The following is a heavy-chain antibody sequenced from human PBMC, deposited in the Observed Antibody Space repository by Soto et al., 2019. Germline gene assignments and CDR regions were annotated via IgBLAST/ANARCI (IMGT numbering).Heavy chain of an antibody. D-gene: IGHD3-10*02. V-gene: IGHV3-11*06. Sequence: PGGSLRLSCEGSGFTFSDYYMSWIRQAPGRGLEWISYSSNSGTFTRYSDSVKGRFSISRDNTKNFLYLQMNSLRAEDTAVYCCARSGDNYNVLDYWGQGTPVTVSS. J-gene: IGHJ4*02. CDR3: ARSGDNYNVLDY. CDR1: GFTFSDYY. CDR2: SSNSGTFT.